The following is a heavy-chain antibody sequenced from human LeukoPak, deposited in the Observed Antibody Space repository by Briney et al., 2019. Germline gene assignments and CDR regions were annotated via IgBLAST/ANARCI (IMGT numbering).Heavy chain of an antibody. CDR3: ARRVPLNPYSFDF. V-gene: IGHV1-18*01. CDR1: GYTFTSFG. D-gene: IGHD3-16*02. J-gene: IGHJ3*01. CDR2: ISAYNGGT. Sequence: ASVKVSCKASGYTFTSFGITWVRQAAGQELEWLGGISAYNGGTNYLQKLQGRVTMTTDTSTITAYLELRSMRSDDTAMYYCARRVPLNPYSFDFWGQGTTLTVSS.